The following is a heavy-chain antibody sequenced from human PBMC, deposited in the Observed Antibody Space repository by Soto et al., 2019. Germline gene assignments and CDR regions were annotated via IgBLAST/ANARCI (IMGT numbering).Heavy chain of an antibody. J-gene: IGHJ6*02. CDR3: ARISDFTSGTYGMDV. CDR2: IYYSGST. D-gene: IGHD3-3*01. CDR1: EGSSIGVGGY. V-gene: IGHV4-31*03. Sequence: LCLTYTVAEGSSIGVGGYCICIQQHPGKGLEWIGYIYYSGSTYYNPSLKSRVTISVDTSKNQFSLKLSSVTAADTAVYYCARISDFTSGTYGMDVWAQATTVTVSS.